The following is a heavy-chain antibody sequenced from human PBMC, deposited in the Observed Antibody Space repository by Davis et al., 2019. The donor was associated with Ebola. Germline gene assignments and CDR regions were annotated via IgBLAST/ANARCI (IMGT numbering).Heavy chain of an antibody. J-gene: IGHJ4*02. Sequence: AASVTVSCKASGYTFTSYDINWVRQATGQGLEWMGWMNPNSGNTGYAQKFQGRVTMTRNTSISTAYMELSSLRSEDTAVYYCARGHYDILTGYYIRLGYWGQGTLVTVSS. CDR3: ARGHYDILTGYYIRLGY. CDR2: MNPNSGNT. CDR1: GYTFTSYD. D-gene: IGHD3-9*01. V-gene: IGHV1-8*01.